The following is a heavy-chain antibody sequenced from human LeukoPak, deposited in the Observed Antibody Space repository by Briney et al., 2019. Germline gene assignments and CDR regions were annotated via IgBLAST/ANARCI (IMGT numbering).Heavy chain of an antibody. D-gene: IGHD6-13*01. Sequence: GGSLRLSCAASGFPFRNYTMTWVRQAPGKGLEWVSLVTGSGGHTYYADSVKGRFTISRDNSKNLLYLQMNSLRAEDTALYYCAKGQQLVRFGWFDPWGQGTLVTVSS. V-gene: IGHV3-23*01. CDR3: AKGQQLVRFGWFDP. CDR2: VTGSGGHT. CDR1: GFPFRNYT. J-gene: IGHJ5*02.